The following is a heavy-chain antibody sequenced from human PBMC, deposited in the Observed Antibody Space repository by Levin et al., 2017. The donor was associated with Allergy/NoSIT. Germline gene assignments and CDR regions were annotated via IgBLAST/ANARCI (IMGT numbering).Heavy chain of an antibody. J-gene: IGHJ4*02. CDR3: AGDSDHGDSFDY. CDR2: TSYDGSSK. D-gene: IGHD4-17*01. CDR1: GFTFSTYA. V-gene: IGHV3-30-3*01. Sequence: PGGSLRLSCAASGFTFSTYAIHWVRQAPGKGLEWVALTSYDGSSKYYADSVKGRFTISRDNSKNTLYLQMNNLRAEDTGVYYCAGDSDHGDSFDYWGQGTLVTVSS.